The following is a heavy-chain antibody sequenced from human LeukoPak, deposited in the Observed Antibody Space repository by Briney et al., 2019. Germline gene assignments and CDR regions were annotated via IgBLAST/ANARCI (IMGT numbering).Heavy chain of an antibody. V-gene: IGHV4-34*01. J-gene: IGHJ4*02. Sequence: SETLSLTCAVYGGSFSGYYWSWIRQPPGKGLEWIGEINHSGSTNYNPSLKSRVTISVDTSKNQFSLKLSSVTAADTAVYYCARAEGYGDPNTLDYWGQGTPVTVSS. CDR3: ARAEGYGDPNTLDY. CDR2: INHSGST. D-gene: IGHD4-17*01. CDR1: GGSFSGYY.